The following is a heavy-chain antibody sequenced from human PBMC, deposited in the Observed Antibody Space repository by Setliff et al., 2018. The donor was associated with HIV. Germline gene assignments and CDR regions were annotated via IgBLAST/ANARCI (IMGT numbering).Heavy chain of an antibody. CDR3: ARMGYDFYGSGSYYDY. CDR1: GGSFSGYY. CDR2: IYTSGST. J-gene: IGHJ4*02. V-gene: IGHV4-4*09. D-gene: IGHD3-10*01. Sequence: SETLSLTCAVYGGSFSGYYWSWIRQPPGKGLEWIGQIYTSGSTDYNPSLKSRVTISTDTPKNEFSLTLTSVTTADTAVYYCARMGYDFYGSGSYYDYWGQGTLVTVSS.